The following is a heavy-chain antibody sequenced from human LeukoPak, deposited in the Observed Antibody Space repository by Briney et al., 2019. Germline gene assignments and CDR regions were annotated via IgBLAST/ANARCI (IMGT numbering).Heavy chain of an antibody. V-gene: IGHV1-18*01. J-gene: IGHJ4*02. CDR1: GYTFTSYG. Sequence: ASVKVSCKASGYTFTSYGISWVRQAPGQGLEWMGWISAYNGNTNYAQKLQGRVTMTTDTSTSTAYMELRSLRSDDTAVYYCARGHSGWYRGSLVPFDYWGQGTLVTVSS. CDR3: ARGHSGWYRGSLVPFDY. D-gene: IGHD6-19*01. CDR2: ISAYNGNT.